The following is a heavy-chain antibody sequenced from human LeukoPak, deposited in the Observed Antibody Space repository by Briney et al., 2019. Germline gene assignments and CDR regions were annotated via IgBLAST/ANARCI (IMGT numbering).Heavy chain of an antibody. Sequence: PAGGSLRLSCAASGFTFSGYTMSWVRQAPGKGLDWVSAISGTGTSTYYADSVKGRFTISRDNSKNTLYLQMNSLRDEDTAVYYCARDTPEYGDSPDAFDIWGQGTMVTVSS. V-gene: IGHV3-23*01. D-gene: IGHD4-17*01. CDR1: GFTFSGYT. CDR2: ISGTGTST. CDR3: ARDTPEYGDSPDAFDI. J-gene: IGHJ3*02.